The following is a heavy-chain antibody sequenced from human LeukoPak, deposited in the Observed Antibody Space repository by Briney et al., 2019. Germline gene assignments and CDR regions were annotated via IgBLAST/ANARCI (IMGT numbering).Heavy chain of an antibody. D-gene: IGHD3-3*01. J-gene: IGHJ5*02. V-gene: IGHV4-39*01. CDR3: ARLGQTIFGVVDANWFDP. CDR2: VHYSGST. CDR1: GGSISTNSYY. Sequence: SETLSLTCAVSGGSISTNSYYWGWIRQPPGKGLEWIGNVHYSGSTYYNPSLKSRVTISVDTSKSQFSLKLSSVTAADTAVYYCARLGQTIFGVVDANWFDPWGQGTLVTVSS.